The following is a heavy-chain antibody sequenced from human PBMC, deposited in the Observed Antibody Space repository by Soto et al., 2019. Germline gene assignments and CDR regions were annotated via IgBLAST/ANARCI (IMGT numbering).Heavy chain of an antibody. J-gene: IGHJ4*02. Sequence: PSETRSLISVVSGFSVSSGYYWCFFRQPPGKGLEWIGTIYHGGSTFYNPSLKSRVTISVDTSKNQFSLKLSSVTAADTALYYCARVDRSGWTPNFFDYWGQGTLVTVSS. CDR2: IYHGGST. CDR1: GFSVSSGYY. CDR3: ARVDRSGWTPNFFDY. D-gene: IGHD6-19*01. V-gene: IGHV4-38-2*01.